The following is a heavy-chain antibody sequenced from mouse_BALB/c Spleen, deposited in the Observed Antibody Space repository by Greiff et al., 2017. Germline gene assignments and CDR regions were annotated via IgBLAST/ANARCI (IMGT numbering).Heavy chain of an antibody. J-gene: IGHJ4*01. CDR3: ARYYDYDVPYAMDY. Sequence: ESGPSLVKPSQTLSLTCSVTGDSITSGYWNWIRKFPGNKLEYMGYISYSGSTYYNPSLKSRISITRDTSKNQYYLQLNSVTTEDTATYYCARYYDYDVPYAMDYWGQGTSVTVSS. CDR2: ISYSGST. CDR1: GDSITSGY. D-gene: IGHD2-4*01. V-gene: IGHV3-8*02.